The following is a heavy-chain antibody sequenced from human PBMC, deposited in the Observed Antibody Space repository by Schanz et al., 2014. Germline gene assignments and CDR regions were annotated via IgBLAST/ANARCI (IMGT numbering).Heavy chain of an antibody. V-gene: IGHV3-30*02. CDR2: IRYDGSNQ. Sequence: QVQLVESGGGVVQPGGSLRLSCAASGFTFTNLGMHWVRRAPGKGLEWVAFIRYDGSNQYYADSVKGRFTISRDNSKNTLSLQMNSLRAEDTAVYYCAKGTSGSYDTNFDYWGQGTLVTVSS. D-gene: IGHD1-26*01. J-gene: IGHJ4*02. CDR3: AKGTSGSYDTNFDY. CDR1: GFTFTNLG.